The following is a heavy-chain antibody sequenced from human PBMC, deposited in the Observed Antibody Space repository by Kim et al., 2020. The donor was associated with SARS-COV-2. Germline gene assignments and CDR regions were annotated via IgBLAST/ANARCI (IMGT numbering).Heavy chain of an antibody. V-gene: IGHV4-39*01. J-gene: IGHJ4*02. CDR1: GGSISSSSYY. CDR2: IYYSGRT. CDR3: ARIPICFGDFAY. Sequence: SETLSLTCTVSGGSISSSSYYWGWIRQPPGKGLEWIGSIYYSGRTYYNPSLKSRVTISVDTSKHQFSLRLSSVTAADTAVYYCARIPICFGDFAYCGQRTLVTVSS. D-gene: IGHD3-10*01.